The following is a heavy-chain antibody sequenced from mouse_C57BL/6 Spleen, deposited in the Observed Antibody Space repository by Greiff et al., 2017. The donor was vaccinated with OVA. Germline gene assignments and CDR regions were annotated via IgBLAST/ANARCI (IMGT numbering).Heavy chain of an antibody. Sequence: VKLMESGPGILQSSQTLSLTCSFSGFSLSTSGMGVSWIRQPSGKGLEWLAHIYWDDDKRYNPSLKSRLTISKDTSRNQVFLKITSVDTADTATYYCARRYYYGSSYDYAMDYWGQGTSVTVSS. CDR1: GFSLSTSGMG. V-gene: IGHV8-12*01. J-gene: IGHJ4*01. CDR3: ARRYYYGSSYDYAMDY. D-gene: IGHD1-1*01. CDR2: IYWDDDK.